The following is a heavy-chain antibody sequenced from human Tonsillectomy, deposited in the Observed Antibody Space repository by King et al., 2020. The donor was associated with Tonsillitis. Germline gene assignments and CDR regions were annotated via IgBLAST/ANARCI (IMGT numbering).Heavy chain of an antibody. CDR1: GFRFSDAW. CDR3: TTDYWT. Sequence: VQLVESGGALVEPGGSLSLSSAASGFRFSDAWLGWVRQAPGKGLESIGRVKSKTEGGTIDYTEPMKGRFIISRDDSKSTVYLQMNSLKTEDAGFYYCTTDYWTWGQGTLVTVSS. CDR2: VKSKTEGGTI. V-gene: IGHV3-15*02. D-gene: IGHD1-1*01. J-gene: IGHJ5*02.